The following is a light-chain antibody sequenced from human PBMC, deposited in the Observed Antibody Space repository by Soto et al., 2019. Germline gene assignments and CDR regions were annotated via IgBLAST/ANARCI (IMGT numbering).Light chain of an antibody. J-gene: IGLJ3*02. CDR1: NSDVGTYNY. V-gene: IGLV2-8*01. CDR2: EVS. Sequence: QSALAQPPSASGSPGQSVTVSCTGTNSDVGTYNYVSWYQHHPGKAHKFLIYEVSRRPCGVPDRFSGSKSGNTASLTVSGLQAEDEADYYCSSYAGSNNLVFGGGTKLTVL. CDR3: SSYAGSNNLV.